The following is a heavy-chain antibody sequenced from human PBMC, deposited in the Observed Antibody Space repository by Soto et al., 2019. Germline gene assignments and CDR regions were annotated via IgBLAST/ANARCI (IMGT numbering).Heavy chain of an antibody. D-gene: IGHD4-17*01. CDR2: ISGSGGST. J-gene: IGHJ6*02. CDR1: GFTFSSYA. Sequence: GGSLRLSCAASGFTFSSYAMSWVRQAPGKGLEWVSAISGSGGSTYYADSVKGRFTISRDNSKNTLYLQMNSLRAEDTAVYYCAKARGDYPRAGYYYGMDVWGQGTTVTVSS. CDR3: AKARGDYPRAGYYYGMDV. V-gene: IGHV3-23*01.